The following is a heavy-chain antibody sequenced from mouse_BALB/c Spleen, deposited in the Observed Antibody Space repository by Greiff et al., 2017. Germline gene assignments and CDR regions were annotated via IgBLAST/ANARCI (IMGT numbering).Heavy chain of an antibody. CDR3: ARSLSPYGNYSSWFAY. Sequence: EVMLVESGPGLVKPSQSLSLTCTVTGYSITSDYAWNWIRQFPGNKLEWMGYISYSGSTSYNPSLKSRISITRDTSKNQFFLQLNSVTTEDTATYYCARSLSPYGNYSSWFAYWGQGTLVTVSA. CDR1: GYSITSDYA. V-gene: IGHV3-2*02. D-gene: IGHD2-1*01. CDR2: ISYSGST. J-gene: IGHJ3*01.